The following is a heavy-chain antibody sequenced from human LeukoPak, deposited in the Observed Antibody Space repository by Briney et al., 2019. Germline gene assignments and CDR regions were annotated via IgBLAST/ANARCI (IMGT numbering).Heavy chain of an antibody. D-gene: IGHD3-22*01. J-gene: IGHJ3*01. CDR1: GDSFTTHY. V-gene: IGHV4-59*11. CDR3: ASDSISMNAFDA. CDR2: ISYLGGT. Sequence: SETLSLTCTVSGDSFTTHYWSWIRQPPGRGLEWIGYISYLGGTNYNPSLKSRVTISIDTSKNEVSLMLTSVTAADTAVYYCASDSISMNAFDAWGQGTMVTVSS.